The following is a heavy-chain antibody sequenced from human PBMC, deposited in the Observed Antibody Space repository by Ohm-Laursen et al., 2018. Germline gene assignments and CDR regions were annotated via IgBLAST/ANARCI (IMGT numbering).Heavy chain of an antibody. V-gene: IGHV3-33*01. J-gene: IGHJ4*02. CDR1: GFTLSTCH. CDR3: ARDLTEYSSSWSFDY. D-gene: IGHD6-13*01. Sequence: LRLPCAASGFTLSTCHMHWVRQAPGKGLEWVAVIWYDGSNKYYADSVKGRFTISRDNSKNTLYLQMNSLRAEDTAVYYCARDLTEYSSSWSFDYWGQGTLVTVSS. CDR2: IWYDGSNK.